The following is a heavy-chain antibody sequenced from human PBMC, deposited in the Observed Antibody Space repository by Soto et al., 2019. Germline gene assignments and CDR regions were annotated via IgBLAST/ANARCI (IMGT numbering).Heavy chain of an antibody. CDR2: IVPVFGTA. CDR3: AREGYCSSGSCALYDHDYFGMDV. Sequence: SVKVSCKASGGTFSSYALSWVRQAPGQGLEWIGLIVPVFGTANYTQRLKGRVTMTTGTSTTTAYMELRSLTSDDTAVYYCAREGYCSSGSCALYDHDYFGMDVWGQGTTVTVSS. J-gene: IGHJ6*02. CDR1: GGTFSSYA. V-gene: IGHV1-69*05. D-gene: IGHD2-15*01.